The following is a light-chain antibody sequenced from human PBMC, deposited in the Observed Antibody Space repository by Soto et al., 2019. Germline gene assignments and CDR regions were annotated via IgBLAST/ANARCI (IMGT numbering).Light chain of an antibody. J-gene: IGKJ1*01. V-gene: IGKV1-5*03. Sequence: DIQMTQSPSTLSASVGDRVTITCRASQSISSWLAWYQQKPGKAPKLHIYKASTLQSGVPSRLRGSGSGTAFTLAISSQQPDDSATYYCQQYNDNWTFGQGNKVE. CDR2: KAS. CDR1: QSISSW. CDR3: QQYNDNWT.